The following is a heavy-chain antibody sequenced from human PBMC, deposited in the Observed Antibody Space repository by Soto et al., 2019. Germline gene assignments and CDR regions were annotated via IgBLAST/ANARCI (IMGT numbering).Heavy chain of an antibody. V-gene: IGHV3-49*03. J-gene: IGHJ4*02. CDR1: GFIFGDYA. CDR2: IRSKAYGGTT. Sequence: GGSLRLSCTASGFIFGDYAMSWLRQAPGKGLEWVGFIRSKAYGGTTEYAASVKGRFTISRDDSKSIAYLQMNSLKTEDTAVYYCTRKAYNWNYFDYWGQGTLVTVSS. D-gene: IGHD1-1*01. CDR3: TRKAYNWNYFDY.